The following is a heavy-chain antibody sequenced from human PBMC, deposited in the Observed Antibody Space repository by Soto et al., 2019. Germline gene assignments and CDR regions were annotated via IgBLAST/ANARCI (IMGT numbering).Heavy chain of an antibody. CDR1: VYAFTTYG. CDR2: ISAHNGNT. CDR3: ARGRYGDY. Sequence: QVHLVQSGAEVKKPGASVKVSCNGSVYAFTTYGITWVRQAPGQGLEWMGWISAHNGNTNYAQKFQGRVTVTRDTTTSTAYMELRSLRSDDTAVYYCARGRYGDYWGQGALVTVSS. V-gene: IGHV1-18*01. D-gene: IGHD1-1*01. J-gene: IGHJ4*02.